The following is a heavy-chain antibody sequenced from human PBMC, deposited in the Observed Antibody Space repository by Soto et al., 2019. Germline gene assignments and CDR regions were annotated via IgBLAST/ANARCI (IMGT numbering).Heavy chain of an antibody. CDR3: ARDRGSGWSNWFDP. CDR1: GGSISSGGYY. J-gene: IGHJ5*02. CDR2: IYYSGST. V-gene: IGHV4-31*03. D-gene: IGHD6-19*01. Sequence: TSETLSLTCTVSGGSISSGGYYWSWIRQHPGKGLEWIGYIYYSGSTYYNPSLKSRVTISVDTSKNQFSLKLSSVTAADTAVYYCARDRGSGWSNWFDPWGQGTLVTVSS.